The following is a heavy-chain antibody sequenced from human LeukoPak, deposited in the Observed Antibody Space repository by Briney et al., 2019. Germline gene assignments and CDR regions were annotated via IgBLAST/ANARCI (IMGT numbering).Heavy chain of an antibody. CDR3: ARVPEPTYYDFWSGPQGNAFDI. D-gene: IGHD3-3*01. V-gene: IGHV1-69*05. CDR1: GGTFTSYA. J-gene: IGHJ3*02. Sequence: ASVKVSCKASGGTFTSYAISWVRQAPGRGLEWMGGIIPIFGTANYAQKFQGRVTITTDESTSTAYMELSSLRSEDTAVYYCARVPEPTYYDFWSGPQGNAFDIWGQGTMVTVSS. CDR2: IIPIFGTA.